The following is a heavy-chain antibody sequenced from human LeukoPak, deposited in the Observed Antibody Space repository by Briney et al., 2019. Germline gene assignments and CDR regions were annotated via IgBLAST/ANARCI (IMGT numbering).Heavy chain of an antibody. D-gene: IGHD2-8*02. CDR1: GYTFTSYA. Sequence: ASVKVSCKASGYTFTSYAMHWVRQAPGQRLEWMGWINAGNGNTKYSQKFQGRVTITRDTSASTAYMELSSLRSEDTAVYYCARSPKMRWCMLFDYYYYGMDVWGQGTTVTVSS. V-gene: IGHV1-3*01. CDR2: INAGNGNT. J-gene: IGHJ6*02. CDR3: ARSPKMRWCMLFDYYYYGMDV.